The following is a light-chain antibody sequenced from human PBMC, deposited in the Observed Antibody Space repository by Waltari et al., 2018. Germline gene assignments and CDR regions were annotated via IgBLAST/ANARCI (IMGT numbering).Light chain of an antibody. CDR2: NVS. CDR1: QSLVHSDGNTH. Sequence: DVVMTQSPLSLPVTLGQPASISCKSSQSLVHSDGNTHLNWFQQRPGQSPRRLFDNVSYRESGVPDRFSGSRSGTDFTLRISRVEAEDVGIYYCMQDTHWPYTFGQGTRLDI. J-gene: IGKJ2*01. CDR3: MQDTHWPYT. V-gene: IGKV2-30*02.